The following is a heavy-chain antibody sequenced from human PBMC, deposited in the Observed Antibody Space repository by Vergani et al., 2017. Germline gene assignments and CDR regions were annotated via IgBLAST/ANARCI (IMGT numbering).Heavy chain of an antibody. CDR2: IIPILGIA. Sequence: QVQLVQSGAEVKKPGSSVKVSCKASGGTFSSYTISWVRQAPGQGLEWMGRIIPILGIANYAQKCQGRVTITADKSMSTAYMELSSLRSEDTAVYYCAGGSSSSSHYYYYYGMDVWGQGTTVTVSS. CDR3: AGGSSSSSHYYYYYGMDV. V-gene: IGHV1-69*02. CDR1: GGTFSSYT. J-gene: IGHJ6*02. D-gene: IGHD6-6*01.